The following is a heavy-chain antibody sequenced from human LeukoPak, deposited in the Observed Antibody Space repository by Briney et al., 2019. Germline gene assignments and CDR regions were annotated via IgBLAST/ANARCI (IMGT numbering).Heavy chain of an antibody. V-gene: IGHV4-39*07. Sequence: SETLSLTCTVSGGSISSSSYYWGWIRQPPGKGLEWIGSIYYSGSTYYNPSLKSRVTISVDKSKNQFSLKLTSVTAADTALYYCARESCTSNKCIKGSDYWGQGTLVTVSS. CDR2: IYYSGST. J-gene: IGHJ4*02. D-gene: IGHD2-2*01. CDR3: ARESCTSNKCIKGSDY. CDR1: GGSISSSSYY.